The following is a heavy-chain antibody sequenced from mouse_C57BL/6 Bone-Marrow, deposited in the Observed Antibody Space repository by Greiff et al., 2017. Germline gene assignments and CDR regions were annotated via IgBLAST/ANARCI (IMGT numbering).Heavy chain of an antibody. J-gene: IGHJ2*01. CDR2: IDPEIGDT. CDR1: GFNIKDDY. Sequence: VQLQQSGAELVRPGASVKLSCTASGFNIKDDYIHWVKQRPEQGLEWIGLIDPEIGDTEYASKFQGKATITSDTSSTTAYLQLSSLTSEDTAVYYCSSVDGNYFDFWGQGTPRPVAS. D-gene: IGHD2-3*01. V-gene: IGHV14-4*01. CDR3: SSVDGNYFDF.